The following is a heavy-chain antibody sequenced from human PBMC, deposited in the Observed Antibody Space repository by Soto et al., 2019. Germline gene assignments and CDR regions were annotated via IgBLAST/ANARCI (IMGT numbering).Heavy chain of an antibody. D-gene: IGHD3-10*01. CDR2: IYYGWNT. CDR1: GGSISSGGYY. V-gene: IGHV4-31*03. CDR3: ARDRAHYGMDV. J-gene: IGHJ6*02. Sequence: SETLSLTCTVSGGSISSGGYYWNWIRQHPGKGLEWIGYIYYGWNTQYNPSLKSRVTISPDTSKNLLSLNLSSVTAADTAVYYCARDRAHYGMDVWGQGTTVTVSS.